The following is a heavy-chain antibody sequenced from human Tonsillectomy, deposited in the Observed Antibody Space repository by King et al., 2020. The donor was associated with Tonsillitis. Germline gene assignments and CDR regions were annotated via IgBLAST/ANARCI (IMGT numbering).Heavy chain of an antibody. J-gene: IGHJ3*02. D-gene: IGHD4-11*01. CDR3: SGDFAYNAFDI. CDR1: GFIFSTSW. Sequence: VQLVESGGGLVQPGGSLKLSCGASGFIFSTSWRAWVRQAPGKGLGGGSEINPEKSQKVYVDSVKCRFTISRDNATNTLSLLMNSLRAEDTAVYFCSGDFAYNAFDIWGQGTMVTVSS. V-gene: IGHV3-7*01. CDR2: INPEKSQK.